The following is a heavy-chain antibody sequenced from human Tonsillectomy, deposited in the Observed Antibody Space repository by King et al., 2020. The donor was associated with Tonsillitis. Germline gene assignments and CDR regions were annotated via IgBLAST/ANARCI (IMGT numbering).Heavy chain of an antibody. V-gene: IGHV3-7*03. CDR2: IKQDGSEK. J-gene: IGHJ6*03. CDR3: ARVLLWFGELSHYYMDV. D-gene: IGHD3-10*01. CDR1: GFTFSTNW. Sequence: QLVQSGGGLVQPGGSLRLSCAASGFTFSTNWMSWVRQAPGKGLEWVADIKQDGSEKNYVDFVKGRFTISRDNAANSLSLQMNSLRAEDTAVYFCARVLLWFGELSHYYMDVWGKGTTVTVSS.